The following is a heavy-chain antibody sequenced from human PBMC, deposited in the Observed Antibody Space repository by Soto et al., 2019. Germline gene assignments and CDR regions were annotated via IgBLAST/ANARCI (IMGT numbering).Heavy chain of an antibody. V-gene: IGHV5-10-1*01. Sequence: GESLKISCKGSGYSFTSYWISWVSQMPGKGLEWMGRIDPSDSYTNYSPSFQGHVTIPADKSISTAYLQWSSLKASDTAMYYCARSEVPAATPHYYYGMDVWGQGTTVTVSS. CDR3: ARSEVPAATPHYYYGMDV. D-gene: IGHD2-2*01. CDR1: GYSFTSYW. J-gene: IGHJ6*02. CDR2: IDPSDSYT.